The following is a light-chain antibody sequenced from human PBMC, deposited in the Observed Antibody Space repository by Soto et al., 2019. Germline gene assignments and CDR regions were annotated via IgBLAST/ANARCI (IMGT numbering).Light chain of an antibody. CDR2: GAS. V-gene: IGKV3-15*01. CDR3: QQYYKLPWT. J-gene: IGKJ1*01. CDR1: QSVSSN. Sequence: EIMMTQSPATLSLSPGERATLSCRASQSVSSNLAWYQQKPGQAPRLLVYGASTRATGIPGRFSGSGSGTEFTLTISRLQSEDFAVYCCQQYYKLPWTFGQGTKVDIK.